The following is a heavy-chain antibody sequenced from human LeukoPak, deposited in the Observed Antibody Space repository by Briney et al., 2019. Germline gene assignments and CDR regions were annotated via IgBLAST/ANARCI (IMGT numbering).Heavy chain of an antibody. J-gene: IGHJ4*02. D-gene: IGHD3-3*01. CDR2: ITDSGGST. V-gene: IGHV3-23*01. CDR1: GGSFSGYY. Sequence: ETLSLTCAVYGGSFSGYYWSWIRQPPGKGLEWVSGITDSGGSTNYADSVKGRFTISRDNSKNKLFLQMNSLRAEDTAVYYCAKGPYDLWTRGFDYWGQGTLVTVSS. CDR3: AKGPYDLWTRGFDY.